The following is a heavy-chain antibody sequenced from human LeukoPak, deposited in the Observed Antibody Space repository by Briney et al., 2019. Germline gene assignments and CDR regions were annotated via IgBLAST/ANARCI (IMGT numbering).Heavy chain of an antibody. D-gene: IGHD3-22*01. V-gene: IGHV4-61*02. Sequence: SETLSLTCTVSGGSISSGSYYWSWIRQPAGKGLEWIGRIYTSGSTNYNPSLRSRVTISVDTSKNQFSLKLSSVTAADTAVYYCARVTTGGYYNCWGQGTLVTVSS. CDR2: IYTSGST. CDR1: GGSISSGSYY. J-gene: IGHJ4*02. CDR3: ARVTTGGYYNC.